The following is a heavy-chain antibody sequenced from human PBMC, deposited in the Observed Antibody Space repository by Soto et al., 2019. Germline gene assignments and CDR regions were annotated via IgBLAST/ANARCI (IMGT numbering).Heavy chain of an antibody. CDR2: IYHSGST. Sequence: SETLSLTCSVSGGSISSGYYYWSWIRQPPXKGLEWIGSIYHSGSTYYNPSLKSRVTISVDTSKNQFSLKLSSVTAADTAVYYCARDSVGFSDRRGWFDPWGQGTLVTVSS. CDR1: GGSISSGYYY. V-gene: IGHV4-39*07. J-gene: IGHJ5*02. CDR3: ARDSVGFSDRRGWFDP.